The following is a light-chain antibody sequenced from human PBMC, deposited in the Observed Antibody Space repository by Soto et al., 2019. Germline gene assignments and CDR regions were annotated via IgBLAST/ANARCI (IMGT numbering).Light chain of an antibody. CDR3: SSYTSGSTWV. V-gene: IGLV2-14*01. CDR1: SSDVGGYNY. J-gene: IGLJ3*02. Sequence: SVLTQPASVSGSPGQSITISCTGTSSDVGGYNYVSWYQQHPGKAPKLITYDVSNRPSGVSNRFSGSKSGNMASLTISGLQAEDEADYYCSSYTSGSTWVFGGGTKLTVL. CDR2: DVS.